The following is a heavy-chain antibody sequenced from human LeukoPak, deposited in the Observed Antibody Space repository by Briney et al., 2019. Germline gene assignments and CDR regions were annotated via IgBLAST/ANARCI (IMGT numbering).Heavy chain of an antibody. J-gene: IGHJ5*02. CDR1: GGSISSSSYY. CDR2: IYYSGNT. V-gene: IGHV4-39*01. Sequence: SETLSLTCTVSGGSISSSSYYWGWLRQPPGKGLEWIGNIYYSGNTYYNPSLKSRVTISVDTSKNQFSLKLSSVTAADTAVYYCARRWYYDSSGYYYAWFDPWGQGTLVTVSS. D-gene: IGHD3-22*01. CDR3: ARRWYYDSSGYYYAWFDP.